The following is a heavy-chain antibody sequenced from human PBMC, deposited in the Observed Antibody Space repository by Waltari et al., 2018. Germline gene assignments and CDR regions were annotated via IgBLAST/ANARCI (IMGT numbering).Heavy chain of an antibody. Sequence: QVQLVQSGAAVEKPGASVKVSCMASGYTLTGYSMHWVRQAPGQGLESMGWINPNTGGTNYARKFRGRVTMTRDTSISTVYMELTRLRFDDTAVYYCARQKGYYDSSGYSLDYWGQGMPVIVSS. J-gene: IGHJ4*02. CDR2: INPNTGGT. D-gene: IGHD3-22*01. CDR3: ARQKGYYDSSGYSLDY. V-gene: IGHV1-2*02. CDR1: GYTLTGYS.